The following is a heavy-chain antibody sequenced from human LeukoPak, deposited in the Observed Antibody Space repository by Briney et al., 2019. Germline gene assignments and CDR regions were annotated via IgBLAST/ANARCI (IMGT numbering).Heavy chain of an antibody. CDR2: IKSKTDGGTT. J-gene: IGHJ6*03. D-gene: IGHD3-22*01. CDR3: TTDLRGYYDSSGMYYYYYYMDV. CDR1: GFTFSNAW. V-gene: IGHV3-15*01. Sequence: GGSLRLSCAASGFTFSNAWMSWVRQAPGKGLEWVGRIKSKTDGGTTDYAAPVKGRFTISRDDSKNTLYLQMNSLKTEDTAVYYCTTDLRGYYDSSGMYYYYYYMDVWGKGTTVTVSS.